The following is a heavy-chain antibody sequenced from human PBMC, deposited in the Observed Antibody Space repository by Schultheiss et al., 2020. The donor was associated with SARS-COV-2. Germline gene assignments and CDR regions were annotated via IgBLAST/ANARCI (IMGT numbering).Heavy chain of an antibody. J-gene: IGHJ6*02. CDR3: ARDGDYYDYYYYGMDV. D-gene: IGHD2-21*02. V-gene: IGHV3-15*01. Sequence: GESLKISCAASGFTFSDYYMTWIRQAPGKGLEWVGRIKSKTDGGTTDYAAPVKGRFTISRDDSKNTLYLQMNSLRAEDTAVFYCARDGDYYDYYYYGMDVWGQGTTVTVSS. CDR1: GFTFSDYY. CDR2: IKSKTDGGTT.